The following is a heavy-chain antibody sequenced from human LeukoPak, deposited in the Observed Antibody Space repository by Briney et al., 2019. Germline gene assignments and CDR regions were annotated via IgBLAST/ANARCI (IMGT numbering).Heavy chain of an antibody. CDR1: GFTFSSYA. J-gene: IGHJ4*02. V-gene: IGHV3-30*04. CDR3: ARGASGDSSGYCGY. D-gene: IGHD3-22*01. CDR2: ISYDGSNK. Sequence: GGSLRLSCAASGFTFSSYAMHWVRQAPGKGLEWVAVISYDGSNKYYADSVKGRFTISRDNSKNTLYLQMNSLRAEDTAVYYCARGASGDSSGYCGYWGQGTLVTVSS.